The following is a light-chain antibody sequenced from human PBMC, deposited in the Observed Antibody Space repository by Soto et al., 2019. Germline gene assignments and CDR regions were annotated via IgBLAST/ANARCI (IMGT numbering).Light chain of an antibody. CDR2: AAC. CDR3: HKYNSALLT. Sequence: DIQMTQSPSSLSASVGDRVTITCRASQGIYNYLAWYQQKPGKAPKLLIYAACTLEAGVPSRFSGSGSGTDFTLTISSLQPEDVATYYCHKYNSALLTFGQGTRLEIK. V-gene: IGKV1-27*01. J-gene: IGKJ5*01. CDR1: QGIYNY.